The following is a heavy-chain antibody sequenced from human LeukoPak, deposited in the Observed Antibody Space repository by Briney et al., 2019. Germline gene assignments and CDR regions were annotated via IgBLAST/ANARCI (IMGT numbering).Heavy chain of an antibody. D-gene: IGHD6-19*01. V-gene: IGHV3-74*01. Sequence: GGSLRLSSTASGFTFSKYWMLWVRQAPGKGLESVSRINTDGTVTTYADSVKGRFTVSRDNADNTMFLQMNSVRDEDTAVYYCATKQWLAPPPDSWGQGTPVTVSS. CDR2: INTDGTVT. CDR3: ATKQWLAPPPDS. J-gene: IGHJ4*02. CDR1: GFTFSKYW.